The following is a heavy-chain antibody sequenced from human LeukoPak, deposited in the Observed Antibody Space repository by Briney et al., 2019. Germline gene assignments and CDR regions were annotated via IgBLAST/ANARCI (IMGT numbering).Heavy chain of an antibody. V-gene: IGHV4-4*07. CDR1: GGSISSYY. CDR2: IYTSGST. CDR3: ARSRTLRYGDYVRGYGMDV. J-gene: IGHJ6*02. D-gene: IGHD4-17*01. Sequence: PSETLSLTCTVSGGSISSYYWSWIRQPAGKGLEWIGRIYTSGSTNYNPSLKSRVTISVDTSKNQFSLKLSSVTAADTAVYYCARSRTLRYGDYVRGYGMDVWGQGTTVTVSS.